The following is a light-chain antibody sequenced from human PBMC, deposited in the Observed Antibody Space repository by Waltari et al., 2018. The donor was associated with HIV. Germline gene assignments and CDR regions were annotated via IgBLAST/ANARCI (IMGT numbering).Light chain of an antibody. J-gene: IGKJ1*01. V-gene: IGKV1D-8*01. CDR3: QQYYAFPRT. CDR2: GAS. CDR1: QAIDNY. Sequence: VIWMTQSPALLSASTGDKVNITCRLSQAIDNYFAWYQQRPGKAPNLLIYGASTLQSGVPSRISGSGSVTDFTLTISCLQPEDFAVYYCQQYYAFPRTFGHGTKVEVK.